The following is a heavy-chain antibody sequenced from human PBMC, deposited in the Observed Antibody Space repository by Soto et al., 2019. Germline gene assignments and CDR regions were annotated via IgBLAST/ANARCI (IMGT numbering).Heavy chain of an antibody. Sequence: EVQLVESGGGLVKPGGSLRLSCAASGFTFSTFTMNWVRQAPGKGLEWVSSISSRSTYIYYADSVKGRFTISRDNAENSLYLQMNSLRAEDTAVYYCARDVGDYGDYSDYWGQGTRVTVSS. CDR3: ARDVGDYGDYSDY. V-gene: IGHV3-21*01. CDR1: GFTFSTFT. D-gene: IGHD4-17*01. CDR2: ISSRSTYI. J-gene: IGHJ4*02.